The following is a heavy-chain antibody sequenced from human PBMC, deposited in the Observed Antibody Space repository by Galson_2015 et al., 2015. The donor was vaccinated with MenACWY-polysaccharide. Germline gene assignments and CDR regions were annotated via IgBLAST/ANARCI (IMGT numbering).Heavy chain of an antibody. CDR1: GFSVTATGVG. Sequence: PALVKPPQTLSLTCTFSGFSVTATGVGVGWIRQPPGKAPEWLAHIYWDGDKRFSPSLGARLTITKDTSRDQVVLTMTDMDPVDTATYYCVRLLGGVSFDSWGQGTL. J-gene: IGHJ4*02. D-gene: IGHD1-26*01. CDR2: IYWDGDK. CDR3: VRLLGGVSFDS. V-gene: IGHV2-5*02.